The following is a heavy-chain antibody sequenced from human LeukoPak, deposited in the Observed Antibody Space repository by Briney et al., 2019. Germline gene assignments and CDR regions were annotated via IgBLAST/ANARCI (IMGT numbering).Heavy chain of an antibody. CDR3: ASPGRTFDI. CDR2: IRYDGSNK. V-gene: IGHV3-30*02. CDR1: GFTFSSYY. Sequence: TGGSLTLSCAASGFTFSSYYMNWVRQAPGKGLEWVGFIRYDGSNKYYAAPENRRSTISSNTTKHSLYQLINSLRADATADYYCASPGRTFDIWGEGRKV. J-gene: IGHJ3*02.